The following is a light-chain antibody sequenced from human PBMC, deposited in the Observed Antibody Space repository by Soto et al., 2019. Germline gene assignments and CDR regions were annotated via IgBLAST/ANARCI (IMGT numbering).Light chain of an antibody. J-gene: IGLJ3*02. CDR2: GNR. CDR1: SSNTGAGYD. V-gene: IGLV1-40*01. CDR3: QSYDSSLNIWV. Sequence: QSVLTQSPSVSGAPGQRVTISCTGGSSNTGAGYDVHWYQQFPGTVPKLLIYGNRNRPSGVPDRFSGSKSGTSASLAITGLQAEDEADYYCQSYDSSLNIWVFGGGTKVTVL.